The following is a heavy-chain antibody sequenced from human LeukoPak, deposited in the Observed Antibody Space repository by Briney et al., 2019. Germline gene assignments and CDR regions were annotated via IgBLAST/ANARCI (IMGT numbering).Heavy chain of an antibody. V-gene: IGHV4-30-2*01. CDR3: ARGYCSSTSCYPGLGYYYYMDV. D-gene: IGHD2-2*01. CDR1: GGSISSGGYY. Sequence: PSETLSLTCTVSGGSISSGGYYWSWIRQPPGKGLEWIGYIYHSGSTYYNPSLKSRVTISVDRSKNQFSLKLSSVTAADTAVYYCARGYCSSTSCYPGLGYYYYMDVWGKGTTVTISS. CDR2: IYHSGST. J-gene: IGHJ6*03.